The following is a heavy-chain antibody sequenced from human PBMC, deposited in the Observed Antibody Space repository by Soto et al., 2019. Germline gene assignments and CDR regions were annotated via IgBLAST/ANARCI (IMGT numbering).Heavy chain of an antibody. CDR3: AKDLRAGSGYDFDY. CDR1: GFTFTSYS. V-gene: IGHV3-23*01. D-gene: IGHD5-12*01. CDR2: VNPGGYST. Sequence: EVQLLQSGGGLVQPGGSLRLSCAASGFTFTSYSMTWVRQTPGKGLEWVAAVNPGGYSTYYADSVKGRFTISRDNSNKTLYLQMNNLRAEDTAVYYCAKDLRAGSGYDFDYWDQGTLVTVSS. J-gene: IGHJ4*02.